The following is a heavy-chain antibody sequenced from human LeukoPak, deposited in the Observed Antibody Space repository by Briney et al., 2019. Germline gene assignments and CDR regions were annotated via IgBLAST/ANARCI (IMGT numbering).Heavy chain of an antibody. J-gene: IGHJ4*02. CDR3: ASEVVGARNTY. V-gene: IGHV3-48*03. CDR2: ISSSGSTI. CDR1: GFTFSSYE. Sequence: GGSLRLSCAASGFTFSSYEMNWVRQAPGKGLEWVSYISSSGSTIYYADSVKGRFTISRDNAKNSLYLQMNSLRAEDTAVYYCASEVVGARNTYWGQGTLVTVSS. D-gene: IGHD1-26*01.